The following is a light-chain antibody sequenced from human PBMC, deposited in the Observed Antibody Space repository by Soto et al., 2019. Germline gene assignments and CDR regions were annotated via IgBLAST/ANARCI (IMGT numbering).Light chain of an antibody. CDR3: QQYGSSPGYT. CDR1: QSVRSSY. Sequence: EIVLTQSPDTLSLSPGERATLSCRASQSVRSSYLAWYQQRPGQAPRLLIYGASSRATGIPDRFSGDGSGTDFTLTISRLEPEDFAVYYCQQYGSSPGYTFGQGTNVDI. CDR2: GAS. J-gene: IGKJ2*01. V-gene: IGKV3-20*01.